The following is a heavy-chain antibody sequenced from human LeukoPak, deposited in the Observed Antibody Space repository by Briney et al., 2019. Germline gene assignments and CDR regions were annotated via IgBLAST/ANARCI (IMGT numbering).Heavy chain of an antibody. D-gene: IGHD2-21*02. CDR2: ISWDGGST. J-gene: IGHJ4*02. CDR3: AKDNRRTTYCGGDCFFDY. V-gene: IGHV3-43*01. Sequence: GGSLRLSCAASGFIFDDYTMHWVRQAPGKGLEWVSLISWDGGSTYYADSVEGRFTISRDNSKNSLYLQMNSLRTEDTALYYCAKDNRRTTYCGGDCFFDYWGQGTLVTVSS. CDR1: GFIFDDYT.